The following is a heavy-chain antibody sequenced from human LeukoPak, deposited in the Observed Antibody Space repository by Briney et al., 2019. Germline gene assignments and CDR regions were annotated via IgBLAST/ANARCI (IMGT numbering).Heavy chain of an antibody. CDR2: IYHSGST. V-gene: IGHV4-38-2*01. CDR3: ASRSYSYGYNY. D-gene: IGHD5-18*01. J-gene: IGHJ4*02. CDR1: GYSMRSGYY. Sequence: SETLSLTCAVSGYSMRSGYYWDWIRQPPGKGLEWIGSIYHSGSTYYNPSLKSRVTISVDTSKNQFSLNLSSVTAADTAVYYCASRSYSYGYNYWGQGNPVTVSS.